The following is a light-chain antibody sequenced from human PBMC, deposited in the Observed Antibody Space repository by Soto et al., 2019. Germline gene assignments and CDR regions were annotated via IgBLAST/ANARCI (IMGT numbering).Light chain of an antibody. CDR1: QSVSGW. V-gene: IGKV1-5*03. CDR3: QQYSTYSWT. J-gene: IGKJ1*01. Sequence: DVQMTQSPSTLSASVGDTVTVTCRASQSVSGWLAWYQQKPGKAPRLLIYKASTLEIGVPSRFSVSGSGTEFTLTITSLQPDDFATYYCQQYSTYSWTFGQGTKVDIK. CDR2: KAS.